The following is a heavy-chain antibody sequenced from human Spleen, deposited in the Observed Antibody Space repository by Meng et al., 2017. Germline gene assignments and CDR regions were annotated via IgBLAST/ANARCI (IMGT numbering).Heavy chain of an antibody. CDR3: ATSRGRGSYPNAGRWFDP. Sequence: QVQLVQSGSELKKPGGLVKISCKASGYIFTNYAMNWVRQAPGQGLEWMGYINTNTANPTYAQGVTGEFAFSLDTSVNTAYLQISSLKPEDTAVYYCATSRGRGSYPNAGRWFDPWGQGTLVTVSS. J-gene: IGHJ5*02. CDR1: GYIFTNYA. CDR2: INTNTANP. D-gene: IGHD3-22*01. V-gene: IGHV7-4-1*02.